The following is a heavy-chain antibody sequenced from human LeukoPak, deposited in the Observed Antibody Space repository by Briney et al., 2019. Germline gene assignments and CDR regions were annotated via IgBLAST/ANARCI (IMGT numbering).Heavy chain of an antibody. D-gene: IGHD2-15*01. V-gene: IGHV4-34*01. J-gene: IGHJ5*02. CDR1: GGSLSGYY. CDR3: ARGRSDCSGGSSYSGSLNIWFDP. CDR2: INHSGST. Sequence: SETLSLTCAVYGGSLSGYYWSWIRQPPGKGLEWIGEINHSGSTNYNPSLKSRVTISVDTSKNQFSLKLSSVTAADTAVYYCARGRSDCSGGSSYSGSLNIWFDPWGQGTLVTVSS.